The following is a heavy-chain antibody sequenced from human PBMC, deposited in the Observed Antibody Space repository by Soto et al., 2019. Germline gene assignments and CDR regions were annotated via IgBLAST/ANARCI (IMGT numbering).Heavy chain of an antibody. CDR1: GYTFTGYY. CDR3: AKGGAIVAAGTRVYLYNAMDV. J-gene: IGHJ6*02. Sequence: GASVKGSCKASGYTFTGYYVHWVRQAPGQGLGGMGWINPNSGDTYLAQRFQGRVTMNRDTSIGTAYMELRGLTSDDTAEYYCAKGGAIVAAGTRVYLYNAMDVWGQGTTVTVSS. CDR2: INPNSGDT. D-gene: IGHD1-26*01. V-gene: IGHV1-2*02.